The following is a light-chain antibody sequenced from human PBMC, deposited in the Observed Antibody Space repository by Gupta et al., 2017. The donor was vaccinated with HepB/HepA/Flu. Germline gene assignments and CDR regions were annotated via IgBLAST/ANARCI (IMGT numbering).Light chain of an antibody. CDR3: QQSYSTPRT. CDR2: ATS. Sequence: DIQMTQSPSSLSASVGDRVTITCRASQSIASYLNWYQQKPGKAPKLLIYATSSSQSGVPSRFSGSASAADFTLTISVLHPEDFATYYCQQSYSTPRTFGQGTKVEIK. CDR1: QSIASY. V-gene: IGKV1-39*01. J-gene: IGKJ1*01.